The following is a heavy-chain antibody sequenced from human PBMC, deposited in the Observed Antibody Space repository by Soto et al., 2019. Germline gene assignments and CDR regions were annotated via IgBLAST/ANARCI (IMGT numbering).Heavy chain of an antibody. CDR3: ARGIKYGAYSRWFDP. Sequence: GASVKVSCKASGYTFTGYAMHWVRQAPGQRLEWMGWINAGNGNTKYSQKFQGRVTMTWDTSITTAYMELSSLRSEDTAVYFCARGIKYGAYSRWFDPWGQGTLVTAPQ. J-gene: IGHJ5*02. V-gene: IGHV1-3*01. CDR1: GYTFTGYA. CDR2: INAGNGNT. D-gene: IGHD4-17*01.